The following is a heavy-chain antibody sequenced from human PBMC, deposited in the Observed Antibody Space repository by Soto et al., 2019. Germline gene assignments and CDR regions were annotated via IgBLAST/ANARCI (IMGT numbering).Heavy chain of an antibody. V-gene: IGHV3-23*01. J-gene: IGHJ3*01. CDR3: AKTGNIRMIFGGAFDF. CDR1: GFTFSAYD. Sequence: EVQLLESGGGLVQPGGSLRLSCSASGFTFSAYDITWVRQAPGKGLNWVSGITYSGADTYYDDSVKGRFTISRDNSKNTLYLRMNSLTAEDTAVYYCAKTGNIRMIFGGAFDFWGQGTMVTVSS. D-gene: IGHD3-16*01. CDR2: ITYSGADT.